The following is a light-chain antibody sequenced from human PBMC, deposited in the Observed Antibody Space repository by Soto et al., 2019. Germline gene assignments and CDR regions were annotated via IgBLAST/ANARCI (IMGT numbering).Light chain of an antibody. CDR1: QDVSSW. Sequence: DIQVTQSPSSVSASVGDRVTITCRTSQDVSSWLAWYQQKPGKAPELLIYSASTLQTGVPSRFSGSGSGTDFTLTISSLQPEDFATYYCQPANSFPFTFGGGTKVEIK. CDR3: QPANSFPFT. CDR2: SAS. V-gene: IGKV1-12*01. J-gene: IGKJ4*01.